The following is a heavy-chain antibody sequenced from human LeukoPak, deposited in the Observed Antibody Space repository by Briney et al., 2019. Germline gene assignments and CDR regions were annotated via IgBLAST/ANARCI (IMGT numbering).Heavy chain of an antibody. D-gene: IGHD6-13*01. J-gene: IGHJ6*03. Sequence: GESLKISCKGSGYSFTIYWIGWVRQMPGKGLEWMGIIYPDDSDTRYSPSFQGQVTISADKSISTAYLQWSSLKASDTAMYYCARQAHLAAATTGNYYYYMDVWGKGATVTVSS. CDR2: IYPDDSDT. V-gene: IGHV5-51*01. CDR1: GYSFTIYW. CDR3: ARQAHLAAATTGNYYYYMDV.